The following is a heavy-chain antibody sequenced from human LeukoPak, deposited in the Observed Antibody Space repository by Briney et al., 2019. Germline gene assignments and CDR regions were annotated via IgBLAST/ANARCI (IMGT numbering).Heavy chain of an antibody. CDR1: GFSFSSYE. Sequence: PGGTLRLSCAASGFSFSSYEMNWVRQAPGKGLEWVSYISSSGSSRVYADSVKGRFTISRDNAKNSLYLQVNSLRAEDTAVYYCARDPDDGSGYPHPYFDYWGQGTLVTVSS. CDR2: ISSSGSSR. D-gene: IGHD3-22*01. CDR3: ARDPDDGSGYPHPYFDY. V-gene: IGHV3-48*03. J-gene: IGHJ4*02.